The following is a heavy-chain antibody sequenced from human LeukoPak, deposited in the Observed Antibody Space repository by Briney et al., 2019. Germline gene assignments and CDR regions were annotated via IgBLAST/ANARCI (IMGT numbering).Heavy chain of an antibody. CDR3: AKDIQGAN. V-gene: IGHV3-23*01. D-gene: IGHD5-18*01. CDR2: ISASGGST. Sequence: ETLSLTCAVSSGSISTSNWWSWVRQPPGKGLEWASLISASGGSTYYADSVKGRFTISRDNSKNTVYLQMNSLRAEDTALYYCAKDIQGANWGQGTLVTVSS. J-gene: IGHJ4*02. CDR1: SGSISTSN.